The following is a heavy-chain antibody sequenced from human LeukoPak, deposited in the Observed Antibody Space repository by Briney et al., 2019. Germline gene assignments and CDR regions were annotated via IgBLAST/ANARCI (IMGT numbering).Heavy chain of an antibody. CDR1: RFTFSRYG. Sequence: GGSLRLSCAASRFTFSRYGMHWVRQAPGKGLEWVAVISYDGSNKYYADSVKGRFTISRDNSKNTLYLQMNSLRAEDTAVYYCAKDRSTMVRGVPLFDPWGQGTLVTVSS. CDR3: AKDRSTMVRGVPLFDP. J-gene: IGHJ5*02. V-gene: IGHV3-30*18. D-gene: IGHD3-10*01. CDR2: ISYDGSNK.